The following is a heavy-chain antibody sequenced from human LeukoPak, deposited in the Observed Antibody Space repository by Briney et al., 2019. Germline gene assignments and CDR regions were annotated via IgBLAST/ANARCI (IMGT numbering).Heavy chain of an antibody. CDR3: AKCSSVAAVSATIY. V-gene: IGHV3-23*01. CDR1: GFTFSSYA. CDR2: ISGSGGTT. D-gene: IGHD2-15*01. Sequence: GGSLRLSCTASGFTFSSYAMSWVRQAPGKGLEWVSTISGSGGTTYYADSVKGRFTISRDNSKNTLYLQMSSLRAEVTAVYYCAKCSSVAAVSATIYWGQGTLVTVSS. J-gene: IGHJ4*02.